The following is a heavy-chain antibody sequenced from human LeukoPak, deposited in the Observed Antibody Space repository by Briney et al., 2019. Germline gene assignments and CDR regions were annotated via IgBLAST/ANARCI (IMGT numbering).Heavy chain of an antibody. Sequence: GGSLRLSCAASGFTFSDHYMDWVRQAPGKGLEWVGGIRNKANSYTTEYAASVKGRFTISRDDSKNSLYLQMNSLKCEDTAVYYCAREWDSGSYYLGYFDYWGQGTLVTVSS. D-gene: IGHD1-26*01. J-gene: IGHJ4*02. CDR2: IRNKANSYTT. CDR1: GFTFSDHY. V-gene: IGHV3-72*01. CDR3: AREWDSGSYYLGYFDY.